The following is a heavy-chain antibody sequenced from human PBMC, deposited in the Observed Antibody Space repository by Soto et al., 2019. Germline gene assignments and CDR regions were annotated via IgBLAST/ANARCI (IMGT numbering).Heavy chain of an antibody. CDR3: ARKSDSIDVPGADGV. CDR2: IYSNGDT. D-gene: IGHD2-8*01. Sequence: EVQLVATGGGLIQPGGSLRLYCAASGFSVGSNYMTWVRQSPGNGLEGVSLIYSNGDTDYADAVKGRFSISRDKFKNTLDLQMNNLRAGDTAVYHWARKSDSIDVPGADGVWGLGSLVTVSS. V-gene: IGHV3-53*02. J-gene: IGHJ1*01. CDR1: GFSVGSNY.